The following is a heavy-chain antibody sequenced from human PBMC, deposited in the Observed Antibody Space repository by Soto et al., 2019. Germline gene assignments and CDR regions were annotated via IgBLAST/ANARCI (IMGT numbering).Heavy chain of an antibody. D-gene: IGHD4-17*01. J-gene: IGHJ4*02. Sequence: EVQLVESGGGLVQPGGSLRLSCAASGFTFSIYSMNWVRQAPGKGLEWVSYIPSSSNSIHYADSVKGRFTISSDNAKNSLYLQMNSLRAEDTAVYYCARVYGDYRYYFDYWGQGTLVTVSS. CDR2: IPSSSNSI. V-gene: IGHV3-48*01. CDR3: ARVYGDYRYYFDY. CDR1: GFTFSIYS.